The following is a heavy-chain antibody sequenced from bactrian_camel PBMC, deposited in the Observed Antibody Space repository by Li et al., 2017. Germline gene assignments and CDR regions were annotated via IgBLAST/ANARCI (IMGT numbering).Heavy chain of an antibody. Sequence: VQLVESGGGSVQAGGSLRLSGAFDAYTPANVRMAWFRQARGKEREGVASLASDGSSIYANSLKGRFSISKDNAKSTVYLHMNSLKPEDTAMYYCAAGQHSVVYDVFGPSEYNYWGQGTQVTVS. D-gene: IGHD2*01. V-gene: IGHV3S53*01. CDR2: LASDGSS. CDR1: AYTPANVR. CDR3: AAGQHSVVYDVFGPSEYNY. J-gene: IGHJ4*01.